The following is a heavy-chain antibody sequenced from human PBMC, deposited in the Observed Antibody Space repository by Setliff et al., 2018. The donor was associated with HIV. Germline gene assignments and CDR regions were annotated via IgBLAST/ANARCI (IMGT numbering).Heavy chain of an antibody. V-gene: IGHV4-59*08. CDR3: ARLGRGTYYYDSSGYLYAFDI. CDR1: GGSISSYY. CDR2: IYYSGGT. D-gene: IGHD3-22*01. Sequence: SETLSLTCTVSGGSISSYYWSWIRQPPGKGLEWIGYIYYSGGTNYNPSLKSRVTISVDTSKNQFSLKLSSVTAADTAVYYCARLGRGTYYYDSSGYLYAFDIWGQGTMVTVSS. J-gene: IGHJ3*02.